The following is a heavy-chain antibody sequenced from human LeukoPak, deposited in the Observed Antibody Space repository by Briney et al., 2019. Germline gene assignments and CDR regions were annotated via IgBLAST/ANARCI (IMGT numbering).Heavy chain of an antibody. CDR3: ARDYYYGMDV. J-gene: IGHJ6*02. CDR1: GFTFSTYW. V-gene: IGHV3-74*01. CDR2: INPDGITT. Sequence: PGGSLRLSCAASGFTFSTYWMHWVRQAPGKGLEWVSLINPDGITTTSAYPVKGLFTISRYNGKNTFFLQMNSLRAEDTDVYYCARDYYYGMDVWGQGTTITVSS.